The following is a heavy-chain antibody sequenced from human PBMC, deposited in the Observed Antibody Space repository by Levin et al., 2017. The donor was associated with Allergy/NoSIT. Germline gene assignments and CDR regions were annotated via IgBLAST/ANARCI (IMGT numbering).Heavy chain of an antibody. J-gene: IGHJ4*02. Sequence: GESLKISCKASGYTFTSYGISWVRQAPGQGLEWMGWISAYNGNTNSAQKFQGRVTMTTDTTTSTVYMDLRSLRSDDTAVYYCARDTGLGIGDYYFDYWGQGTLVTVSP. CDR2: ISAYNGNT. CDR1: GYTFTSYG. D-gene: IGHD2-21*01. CDR3: ARDTGLGIGDYYFDY. V-gene: IGHV1-18*01.